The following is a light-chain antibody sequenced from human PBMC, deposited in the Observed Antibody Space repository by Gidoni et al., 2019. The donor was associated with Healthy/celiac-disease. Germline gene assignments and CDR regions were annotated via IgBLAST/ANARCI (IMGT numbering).Light chain of an antibody. V-gene: IGKV3-20*01. Sequence: EIVLTQSPGTLSLSPGESATLSCRASQSVSSSYLAWYQQKPGQAPRLRIYGASSRATGIPDRVSGSGSGTDFTRTISRLETEDFAVYYCQQYGSSSWTFGQGTKVEIK. CDR1: QSVSSSY. CDR3: QQYGSSSWT. CDR2: GAS. J-gene: IGKJ1*01.